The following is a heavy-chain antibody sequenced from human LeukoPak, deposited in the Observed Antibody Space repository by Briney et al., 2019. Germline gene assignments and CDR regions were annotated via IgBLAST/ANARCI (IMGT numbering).Heavy chain of an antibody. CDR1: GFSLSTSGVG. CDR2: IYWNDDK. D-gene: IGHD3-3*01. CDR3: AHSRPPYYDFWSGLGGYFDY. Sequence: SGPTLVKPTQTLTLTCTFSGFSLSTSGVGVGWIRQPPGKALEWLALIYWNDDKRYSPSLKSRLTITKDTSKNQVVLTMTNMDPVDTATYYCAHSRPPYYDFWSGLGGYFDYWGRGTLVTVSS. J-gene: IGHJ4*02. V-gene: IGHV2-5*01.